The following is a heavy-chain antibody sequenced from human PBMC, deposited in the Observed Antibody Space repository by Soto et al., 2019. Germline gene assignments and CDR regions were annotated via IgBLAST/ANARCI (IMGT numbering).Heavy chain of an antibody. CDR3: ARESSSSCHDY. CDR1: GFTFTSSA. V-gene: IGHV1-58*01. D-gene: IGHD6-13*01. J-gene: IGHJ4*02. CDR2: IVVGSGNT. Sequence: SVKVSCKASGFTFTSSAVQWVRQARGQRLEWIGWIVVGSGNTNYAQKLQGRVTMTTDTSTSTAYMELRSLRSDDTAVYYCARESSSSCHDYWGQGTLVTVSS.